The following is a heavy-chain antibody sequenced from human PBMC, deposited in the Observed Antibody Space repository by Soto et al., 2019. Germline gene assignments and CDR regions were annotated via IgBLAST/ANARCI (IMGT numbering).Heavy chain of an antibody. D-gene: IGHD2-21*02. Sequence: SGPTLVNPTQTLTLTCTFSGFSLSTSGVGVGWIRQPPGKALEWLALIFWNDDKRYSPSLKSRLTITKDTSKNQVVLTMTNMDPVDTTTYSCAHRALGTVSDAFDIWGQGTMVTVSS. CDR3: AHRALGTVSDAFDI. CDR2: IFWNDDK. J-gene: IGHJ3*02. CDR1: GFSLSTSGVG. V-gene: IGHV2-5*01.